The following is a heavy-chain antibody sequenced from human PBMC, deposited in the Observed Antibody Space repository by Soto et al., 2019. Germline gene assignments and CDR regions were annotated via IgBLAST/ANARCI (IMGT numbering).Heavy chain of an antibody. V-gene: IGHV3-7*05. D-gene: IGHD3-22*01. CDR2: IQEDGSNK. Sequence: EVQLVESGGGLVQTGGSQRLSCAASGFIFSNYWMNWVRQAPGKGLEWVDSIQEDGSNKYYVDSVKGRFTISRDNAKNSLYLQMNSLRAEDTAVYYCVRQMYYYESTGYRWFDPWGQGTLVTVSS. J-gene: IGHJ5*02. CDR1: GFIFSNYW. CDR3: VRQMYYYESTGYRWFDP.